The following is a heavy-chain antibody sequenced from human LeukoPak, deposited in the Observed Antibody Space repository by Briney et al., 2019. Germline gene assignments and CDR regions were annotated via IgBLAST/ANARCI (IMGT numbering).Heavy chain of an antibody. J-gene: IGHJ3*02. Sequence: SETLPLTCTVSGDSISSFFWSWIRQPPGKGLEWIGYVSHSGSPNYNPSLKSRVTLSADTSKNQFSLRLTSVAATDTALYYCARLSISDPNNAFDIWGQGTTVTVSS. CDR1: GDSISSFF. CDR2: VSHSGSP. D-gene: IGHD6-6*01. V-gene: IGHV4-59*12. CDR3: ARLSISDPNNAFDI.